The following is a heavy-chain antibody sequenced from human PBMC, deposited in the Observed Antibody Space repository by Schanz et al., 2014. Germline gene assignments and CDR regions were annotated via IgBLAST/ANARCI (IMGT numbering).Heavy chain of an antibody. J-gene: IGHJ3*02. V-gene: IGHV1-18*01. D-gene: IGHD5-12*01. CDR3: ARGGGPEDVFDI. CDR1: GDTFRSYT. CDR2: ISAYNGHT. Sequence: QVQLVQSGAEVKKPGSSVKVSCKASGDTFRSYTINWVRQAPGQGLEWMGRISAYNGHTDYAQKLQGRVTLTTDTSTSTAYMELSSLRSDDTAVYYCARGGGPEDVFDIWGQGTILTVSS.